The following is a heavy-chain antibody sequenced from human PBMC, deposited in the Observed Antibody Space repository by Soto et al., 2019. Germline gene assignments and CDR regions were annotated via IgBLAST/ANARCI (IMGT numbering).Heavy chain of an antibody. CDR1: GGSISSGGYY. CDR2: IYYSGST. Sequence: KTSETLSLTCTVSGGSISSGGYYWSWIRQHPGKGLEWIGYIYYSGSTYYNPSLKSRVTISVDTSKNQFSLKLSSVTAADTAVYYCAREKAEDAFDIWGQGTMVTVSS. V-gene: IGHV4-31*03. CDR3: AREKAEDAFDI. J-gene: IGHJ3*02.